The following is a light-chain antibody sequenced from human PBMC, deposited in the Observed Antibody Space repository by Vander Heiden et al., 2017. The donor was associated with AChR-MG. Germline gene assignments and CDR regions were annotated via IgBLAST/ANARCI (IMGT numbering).Light chain of an antibody. V-gene: IGLV1-40*01. J-gene: IGLJ3*02. Sequence: QSVLTQPPSVSGALGQRVTISCTGSSSNIGGGYDVHWYQQRPGTAPKRRIYGNYNRPSGVPDRFSGSRSGASATLAITGLQAEDEADYYCQAYDSSLKVFGGGTKLSVL. CDR3: QAYDSSLKV. CDR2: GNY. CDR1: SSNIGGGYD.